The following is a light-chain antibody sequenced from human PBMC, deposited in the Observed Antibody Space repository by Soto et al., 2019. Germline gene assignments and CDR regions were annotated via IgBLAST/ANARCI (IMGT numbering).Light chain of an antibody. Sequence: DIQMTQSPSSLSASVGDRVTITCRASQDIRNDLGWYQQKPGKAPKRLIYAASSLQSGVPSRFSGSGSGTEFTLTISSLQPDDFATYYCQHYSTYSWTFGQGTKVDIK. V-gene: IGKV1-17*01. CDR3: QHYSTYSWT. CDR1: QDIRND. CDR2: AAS. J-gene: IGKJ1*01.